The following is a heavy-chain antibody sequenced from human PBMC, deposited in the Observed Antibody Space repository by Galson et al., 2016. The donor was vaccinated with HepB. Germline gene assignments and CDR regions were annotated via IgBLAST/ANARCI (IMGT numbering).Heavy chain of an antibody. CDR1: GFTFSSYA. J-gene: IGHJ4*02. CDR2: ISGSGYST. V-gene: IGHV3-23*01. CDR3: AKAEGLSASGYWLADS. Sequence: SLRLSCAAPGFTFSSYAMSWVRQAPGKGLEWVSGISGSGYSTFYADSVQGRFTISRDNSKSTLYLQMNSLRAEDTAVYYCAKAEGLSASGYWLADSWGQGTLVTVSS. D-gene: IGHD5-12*01.